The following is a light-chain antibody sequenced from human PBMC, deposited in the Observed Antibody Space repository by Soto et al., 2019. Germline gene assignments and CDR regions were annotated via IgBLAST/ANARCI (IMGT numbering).Light chain of an antibody. CDR3: QQRRNWPYT. V-gene: IGKV3-11*01. J-gene: IGKJ2*01. CDR2: DAS. Sequence: EIVLTQSQATLSLSPGERATLSCRASQSVSSYLAWYQQKPGQAPRLLIYDASNRATGIPARFSGSGSGTDFTLTISSLEPEDFAVYYCQQRRNWPYTLGQGTKLEI. CDR1: QSVSSY.